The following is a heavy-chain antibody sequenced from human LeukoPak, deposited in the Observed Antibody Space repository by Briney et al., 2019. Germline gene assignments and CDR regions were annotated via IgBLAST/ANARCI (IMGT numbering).Heavy chain of an antibody. Sequence: ASVTVSFTASGYTFTGYYMHWVRQAPGQGLEWMGWINPNSGGTNYAQKFQGRVTMTRDTSISTAYMELSRLRSDDTAVYYCARDTDWFGQQDAFDIWGQGTMVTVSS. CDR2: INPNSGGT. J-gene: IGHJ3*02. D-gene: IGHD3-10*01. CDR3: ARDTDWFGQQDAFDI. CDR1: GYTFTGYY. V-gene: IGHV1-2*02.